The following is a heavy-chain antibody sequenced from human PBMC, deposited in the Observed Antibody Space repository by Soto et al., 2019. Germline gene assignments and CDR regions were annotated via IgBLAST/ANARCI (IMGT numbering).Heavy chain of an antibody. D-gene: IGHD2-8*01. V-gene: IGHV1-69*06. CDR3: ARDLVCGTNGVCSSFDY. CDR2: IIPIFGTA. CDR1: GGTFSSYA. Sequence: SVKVSCKASGGTFSSYAISWVRQAPGQGLEWMGGIIPIFGTANYAQKFQGRVTITADKSTSTAYMELSSLRSEDTAVYYCARDLVCGTNGVCSSFDYWGQGTLVTVS. J-gene: IGHJ4*02.